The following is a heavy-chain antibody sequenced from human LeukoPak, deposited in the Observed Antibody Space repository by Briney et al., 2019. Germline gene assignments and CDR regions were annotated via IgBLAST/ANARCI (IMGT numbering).Heavy chain of an antibody. Sequence: EASVKVSCKASGYTFTGYYMHWVRQAPGQGLEWMGWINPNSGGTNYAQKFQGRVTMTRDTSISTAYMELSRLRSDDTAVYYCARFSSSRYYLDYWGQGTLVTVSS. V-gene: IGHV1-2*02. CDR3: ARFSSSRYYLDY. CDR1: GYTFTGYY. J-gene: IGHJ4*02. D-gene: IGHD6-6*01. CDR2: INPNSGGT.